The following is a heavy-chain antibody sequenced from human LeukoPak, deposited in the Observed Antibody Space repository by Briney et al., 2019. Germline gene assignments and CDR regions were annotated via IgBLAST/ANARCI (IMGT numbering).Heavy chain of an antibody. J-gene: IGHJ4*02. Sequence: GGSLRLSCAASGFTFSSYEMNWVRQAPGKGLEWVSYISSSSSYTNYADSVKGRFTISRDNAKNSLYLQMNSLRAEDTAVYYCARVRITMIVVAYDYWGQGTLVTVSS. CDR3: ARVRITMIVVAYDY. V-gene: IGHV3-21*05. CDR2: ISSSSSYT. CDR1: GFTFSSYE. D-gene: IGHD3-22*01.